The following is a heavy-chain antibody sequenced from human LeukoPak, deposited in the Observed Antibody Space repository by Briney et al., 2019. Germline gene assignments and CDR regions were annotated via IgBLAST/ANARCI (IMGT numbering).Heavy chain of an antibody. Sequence: GGSLRLSCAVSKFTFSIYSMNWGRQAPGKGLEWVSFISTSSRHIYYADSVKGRFTISRDNAKNSLYLQMNSLRAEDTAVYFCARVNGSGTYRRFYYYHMDVWGKGTTVTVSS. J-gene: IGHJ6*03. CDR2: ISTSSRHI. D-gene: IGHD3-10*01. CDR3: ARVNGSGTYRRFYYYHMDV. CDR1: KFTFSIYS. V-gene: IGHV3-21*01.